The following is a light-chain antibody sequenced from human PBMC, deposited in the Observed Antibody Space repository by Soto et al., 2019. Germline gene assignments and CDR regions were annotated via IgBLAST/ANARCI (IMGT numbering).Light chain of an antibody. CDR1: QSIGSN. CDR2: AAS. V-gene: IGKV3-11*01. CDR3: QQRSNWPPA. J-gene: IGKJ5*01. Sequence: EIVLTQSPGTLSLSPGERATLSCRASQSIGSNLAWYQQKPGQAPRLLIFAASIRASGIPARFSGSGSGTDFTLTISSLGPEDFAVYYCQQRSNWPPAFGQGKRLEIK.